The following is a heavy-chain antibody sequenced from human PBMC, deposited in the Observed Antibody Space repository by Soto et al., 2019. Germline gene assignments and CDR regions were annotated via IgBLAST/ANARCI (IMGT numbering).Heavy chain of an antibody. CDR1: GFTFSNYA. Sequence: QTGGSLRLSXAASGFTFSNYAMTWVRQGPGKGLEWVSAISGSGGSAYYADSVKGRFTISRDNSKNTLYLQMNSLRADDSGVYYCAKDPYSGVLVPVAIGFDPWGPGTQVTVSS. CDR3: AKDPYSGVLVPVAIGFDP. CDR2: ISGSGGSA. V-gene: IGHV3-23*01. D-gene: IGHD2-2*01. J-gene: IGHJ5*02.